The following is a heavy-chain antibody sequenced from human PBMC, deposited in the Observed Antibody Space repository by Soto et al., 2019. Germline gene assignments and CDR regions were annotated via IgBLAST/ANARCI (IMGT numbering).Heavy chain of an antibody. CDR3: ARAARIAAAVNWFDP. J-gene: IGHJ5*02. Sequence: ASVKVCCKASGYTFTSYYMHWVRQAPGQGLEWMGIINPSGGSTSYAQKFQGRVTMTRDTSTSTVYMELSSLRSEDTAVYYCARAARIAAAVNWFDPWGQGTLVTVST. V-gene: IGHV1-46*03. CDR1: GYTFTSYY. CDR2: INPSGGST. D-gene: IGHD6-13*01.